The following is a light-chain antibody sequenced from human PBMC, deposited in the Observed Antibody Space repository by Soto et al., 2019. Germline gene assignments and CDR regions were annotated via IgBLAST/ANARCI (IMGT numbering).Light chain of an antibody. CDR2: EVS. V-gene: IGLV2-14*01. CDR3: SSYSVSTAYL. J-gene: IGLJ1*01. Sequence: QSALAQPASVSVSPGQSITRSCTGTSSDVGGYDYVSWYQLHPGKAPKLMVFEVSNRPSGVSYRFSGSKSGNTASLTISGLQAEDEADYFCSSYSVSTAYLFGTGTKVTVL. CDR1: SSDVGGYDY.